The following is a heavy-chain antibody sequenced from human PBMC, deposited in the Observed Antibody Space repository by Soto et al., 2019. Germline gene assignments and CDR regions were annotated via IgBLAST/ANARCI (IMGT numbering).Heavy chain of an antibody. CDR2: IYYSGST. Sequence: PSETLSLTCTVSGGSISSSSYYWGWIRQPPGKGLEWIGSIYYSGSTYYNPSLKSRVTISVDTSKNQFSLKLSSVTAADTAVYYCASMDMGVVVAADDAFDIWGQGTMVTVSS. J-gene: IGHJ3*02. CDR1: GGSISSSSYY. D-gene: IGHD2-15*01. CDR3: ASMDMGVVVAADDAFDI. V-gene: IGHV4-39*01.